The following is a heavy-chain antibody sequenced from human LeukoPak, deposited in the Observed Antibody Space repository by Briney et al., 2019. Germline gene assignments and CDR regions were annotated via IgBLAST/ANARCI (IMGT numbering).Heavy chain of an antibody. CDR2: IRNKANRYTT. V-gene: IGHV3-72*01. Sequence: GGSLRLSCVASGFTFNDHYMDWVRQAPGKGLEWVGRIRNKANRYTTEYAASVKGRFTISRDDSKNSVSLQMNSLKTEDTAVYYCARGGVVATTIFDYWGQGILVTVSS. D-gene: IGHD5-12*01. CDR3: ARGGVVATTIFDY. CDR1: GFTFNDHY. J-gene: IGHJ4*02.